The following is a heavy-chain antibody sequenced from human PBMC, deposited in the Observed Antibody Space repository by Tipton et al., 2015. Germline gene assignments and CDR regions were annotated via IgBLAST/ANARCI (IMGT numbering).Heavy chain of an antibody. Sequence: TLSLTCAVSGASISSTNWWSWVRQPPGKGLEWIGEIYHTGSTNYNPSLKSRVTISLDKSKNQFSLKLTSVTAADTALYYCARRKYDYLWGSYRYFDKWGQGSLVTVSP. CDR3: ARRKYDYLWGSYRYFDK. D-gene: IGHD3-16*02. J-gene: IGHJ4*02. CDR2: IYHTGST. V-gene: IGHV4-4*02. CDR1: GASISSTNW.